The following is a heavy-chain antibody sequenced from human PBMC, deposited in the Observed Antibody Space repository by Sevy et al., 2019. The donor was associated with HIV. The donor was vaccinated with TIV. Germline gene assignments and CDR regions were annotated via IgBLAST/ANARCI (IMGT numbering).Heavy chain of an antibody. D-gene: IGHD2-15*01. CDR3: AKGDRSFYGIDV. V-gene: IGHV3-23*01. Sequence: GGSLRLSCAASGFTFGTYVMNWVRQAPGKGLEGVSGISGSGGSTYYADSVKGRITISRDTSKKTVYLQMNSLRAEDTAVYYCAKGDRSFYGIDVWGQGTTVTVSS. CDR2: ISGSGGST. J-gene: IGHJ6*02. CDR1: GFTFGTYV.